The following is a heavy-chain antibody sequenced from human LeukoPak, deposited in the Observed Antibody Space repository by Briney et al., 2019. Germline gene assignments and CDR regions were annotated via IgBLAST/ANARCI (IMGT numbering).Heavy chain of an antibody. V-gene: IGHV1-69*13. D-gene: IGHD3-22*01. CDR2: IIPIFGTA. CDR1: GGTFSSYA. Sequence: ASVKVSCKASGGTFSSYAISWVRQAPGQGLEWMGGIIPIFGTANYAQKFQGRVTITADESTSTAYMELSSLRSEDTAVYYCAREEDSSGYYYSRGAFDIWGQGTMVTVSS. J-gene: IGHJ3*02. CDR3: AREEDSSGYYYSRGAFDI.